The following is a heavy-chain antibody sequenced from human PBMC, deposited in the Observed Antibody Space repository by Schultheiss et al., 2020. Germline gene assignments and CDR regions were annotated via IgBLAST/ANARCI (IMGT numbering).Heavy chain of an antibody. V-gene: IGHV4-39*01. CDR2: IYYSGST. CDR3: ARAGYSYGYWYFDL. J-gene: IGHJ2*01. D-gene: IGHD5-18*01. CDR1: GGSISSSSYY. Sequence: SETLSLTCTVSGGSISSSSYYWGWIRQPPGKGLEWIGSIYYSGSTYYNPSLKSRVTISVDTSKNQFSLKLSSVTAADTAVYYCARAGYSYGYWYFDLWGRGTLVTVSS.